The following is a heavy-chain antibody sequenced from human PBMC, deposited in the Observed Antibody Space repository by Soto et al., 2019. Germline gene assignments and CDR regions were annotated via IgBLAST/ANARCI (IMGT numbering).Heavy chain of an antibody. Sequence: EVQLAESGGGMVQPGGSLRLSCVASGFTFSSYDMHCVRQAPGKGLENVSSISSNGGTTYYGNSVKGRFTISRDYFKNSLYLQMGSLRAEDMAVYYCVRRVSGNYDYWGQGTLVTVSS. D-gene: IGHD1-7*01. CDR3: VRRVSGNYDY. CDR1: GFTFSSYD. CDR2: ISSNGGTT. J-gene: IGHJ4*02. V-gene: IGHV3-64*01.